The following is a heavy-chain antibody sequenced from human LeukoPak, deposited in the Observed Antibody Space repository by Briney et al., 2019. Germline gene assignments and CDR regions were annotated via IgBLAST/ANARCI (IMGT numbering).Heavy chain of an antibody. CDR2: IIPIFGTA. V-gene: IGHV1-69*05. CDR1: GGTFSSYA. CDR3: ARDRMVAANYYYYMDV. D-gene: IGHD2-15*01. J-gene: IGHJ6*03. Sequence: GASVKVSCKASGGTFSSYAISWVRQAPGQGLEWMGRIIPIFGTANYAQKFQGRVTITTDESTSTAYMELSSLRSEDTAVYYCARDRMVAANYYYYMDVWGKGTTVTVSS.